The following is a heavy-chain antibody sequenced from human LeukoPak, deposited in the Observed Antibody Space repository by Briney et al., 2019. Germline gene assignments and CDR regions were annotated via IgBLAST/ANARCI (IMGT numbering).Heavy chain of an antibody. J-gene: IGHJ4*02. CDR3: ARELDWLIDS. CDR1: GGSISSYY. V-gene: IGHV4-59*01. D-gene: IGHD3-9*01. Sequence: SETLSLTCTVSGGSISSYYWSWIRQPPGKGLEWIGYIYYSVSTNYNPTLRSGVTISVDPSKNQLSLTLRSVPAADTAVYYCARELDWLIDSWGREPWSPSPQ. CDR2: IYYSVST.